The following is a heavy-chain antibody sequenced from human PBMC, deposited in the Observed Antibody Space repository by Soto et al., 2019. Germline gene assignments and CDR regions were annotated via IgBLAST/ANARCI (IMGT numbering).Heavy chain of an antibody. CDR3: AKEFGSGEYYDFWSGYCADY. CDR2: ISGSGGST. Sequence: GGSLRLSCAASGFTFSSYAMSWVRQAPGKGLEWVSAISGSGGSTYYADSVKGRFTISRDNSKNTLYLQMNSLRAEDTAVYYCAKEFGSGEYYDFWSGYCADYWGQGTLVTVSS. V-gene: IGHV3-23*01. CDR1: GFTFSSYA. J-gene: IGHJ4*02. D-gene: IGHD3-3*01.